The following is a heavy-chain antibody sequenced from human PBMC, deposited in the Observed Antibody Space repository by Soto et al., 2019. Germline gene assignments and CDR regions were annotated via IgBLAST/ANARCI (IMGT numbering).Heavy chain of an antibody. CDR3: AKDQGYSSGWYDY. CDR1: GFTFSSYA. J-gene: IGHJ4*02. CDR2: LSGSGGST. Sequence: GGSLRLSCAASGFTFSSYAMSWVRQAPGKGLEWVSALSGSGGSTYYTDSVKGRFTISRDNSKNTLFLQMNSLRAEDTAVYYCAKDQGYSSGWYDYWGRGTLVTVSS. V-gene: IGHV3-23*01. D-gene: IGHD6-19*01.